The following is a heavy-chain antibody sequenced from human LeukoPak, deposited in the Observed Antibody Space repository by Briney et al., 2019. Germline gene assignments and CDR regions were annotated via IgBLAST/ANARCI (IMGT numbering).Heavy chain of an antibody. D-gene: IGHD3-9*01. CDR2: IRSKANSYAT. V-gene: IGHV3-73*01. Sequence: GGSLRLSCAASGFTFSGSAMHWVRQASGKGLEWVGRIRSKANSYATAYAASVKGRFPISRDDSKNTAYLQMTSLKTEDTAVYYCTRHYDILTGYYGGAFDIWGQGTMVTVSS. CDR1: GFTFSGSA. CDR3: TRHYDILTGYYGGAFDI. J-gene: IGHJ3*02.